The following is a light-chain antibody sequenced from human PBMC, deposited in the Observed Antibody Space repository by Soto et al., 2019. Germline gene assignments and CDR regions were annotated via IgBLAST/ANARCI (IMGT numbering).Light chain of an antibody. Sequence: DVVMTQSPLSLPVTLGQPASISCRSSQSLVYSDGNTYLNWFQQRPGQSPRRLIYRVSNRDSGVPDRFRGSGSGTDFTLKISRVEAEDVGLYYCMQSTPWPRTFGQGTKVEI. J-gene: IGKJ1*01. CDR2: RVS. V-gene: IGKV2-30*01. CDR3: MQSTPWPRT. CDR1: QSLVYSDGNTY.